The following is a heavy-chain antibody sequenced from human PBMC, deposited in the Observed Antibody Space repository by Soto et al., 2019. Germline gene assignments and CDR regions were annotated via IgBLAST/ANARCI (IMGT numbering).Heavy chain of an antibody. V-gene: IGHV1-24*01. Sequence: ASVKVSCKVSGYTLTELSMHWVRQAPGKGLEWMGGFDPEDGETIYAQKFQGRVTMTEDTSTDTAYMELSSLRSEDTAVYYCATATRGPSSWHFGETSRPNWFDPWGQGTLVTVSA. CDR2: FDPEDGET. D-gene: IGHD6-13*01. J-gene: IGHJ5*02. CDR1: GYTLTELS. CDR3: ATATRGPSSWHFGETSRPNWFDP.